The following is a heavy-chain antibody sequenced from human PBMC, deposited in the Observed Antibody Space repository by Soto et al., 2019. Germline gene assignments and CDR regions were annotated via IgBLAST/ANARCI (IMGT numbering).Heavy chain of an antibody. D-gene: IGHD1-7*01. J-gene: IGHJ3*01. CDR2: IYHDGST. CDR1: SGSVSTNNW. V-gene: IGHV4-4*02. Sequence: SLTCTVSSGSVSTNNWWSWVRQSPGKGLEWIGEIYHDGSTDYTPSLKSRVTISLDQSRNQFSLSLRSVTAADTAIYYCARLPENYGGAFDVWGQGTMVTVSS. CDR3: ARLPENYGGAFDV.